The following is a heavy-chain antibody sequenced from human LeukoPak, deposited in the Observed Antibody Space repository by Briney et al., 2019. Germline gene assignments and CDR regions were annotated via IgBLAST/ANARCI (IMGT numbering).Heavy chain of an antibody. J-gene: IGHJ3*02. D-gene: IGHD2-8*01. Sequence: SETLSLTCTVSGVSISSYYWSWIRQPPGKGLEWIGYIYYSGSTNYNPSLKSRVTISVDTSTNQFSLKLSSVTAADTAVYYCARYCTNGVCYIDAFDIWGQGTMVTVSS. V-gene: IGHV4-59*01. CDR1: GVSISSYY. CDR3: ARYCTNGVCYIDAFDI. CDR2: IYYSGST.